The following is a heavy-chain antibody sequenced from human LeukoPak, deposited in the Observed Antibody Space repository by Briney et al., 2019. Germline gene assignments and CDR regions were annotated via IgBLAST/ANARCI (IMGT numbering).Heavy chain of an antibody. Sequence: GGSLRLSCAASGFTFSSNAMHWVRQAPGKGLEWVTVISYDGINEYYADSVKGRFTISRDNSKNTLLLQISSLRAEDTAVYYCARGRCSSTSCLFDSWGQGTLVTVSS. CDR1: GFTFSSNA. J-gene: IGHJ4*02. CDR2: ISYDGINE. CDR3: ARGRCSSTSCLFDS. V-gene: IGHV3-30-3*01. D-gene: IGHD2-2*01.